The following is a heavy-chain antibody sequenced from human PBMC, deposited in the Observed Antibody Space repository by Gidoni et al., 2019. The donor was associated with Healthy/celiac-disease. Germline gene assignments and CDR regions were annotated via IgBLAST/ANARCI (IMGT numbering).Heavy chain of an antibody. CDR3: ARDRVDYDSSGRKTWYFDY. CDR2: IYTSGST. J-gene: IGHJ4*02. Sequence: QVQLQVSGAGLVKPSQTLSLTSTVSGGSISSGSSYWSGIRQPAGKGLEWIGRIYTSGSTNYNPSLKSRVTISVDTSKNQFSLKLSSVTAADTAVYYCARDRVDYDSSGRKTWYFDYWGQGTLVTVSS. CDR1: GGSISSGSSY. V-gene: IGHV4-61*02. D-gene: IGHD3-22*01.